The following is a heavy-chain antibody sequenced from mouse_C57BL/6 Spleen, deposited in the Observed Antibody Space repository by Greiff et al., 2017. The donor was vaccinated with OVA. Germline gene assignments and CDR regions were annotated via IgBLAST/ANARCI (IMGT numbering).Heavy chain of an antibody. V-gene: IGHV3-6*01. Sequence: EVKLVESGPGLVKPSQSLSLTCSVTGYSITSGYYWNLIRQLPGNQREWMGYISYDGSNNYNPSLKNRISITRDTSKNQFFLKLDSVTPEDAATNYCARGELGGFAYWGQGTLVTVSA. CDR3: ARGELGGFAY. CDR2: ISYDGSN. J-gene: IGHJ3*01. CDR1: GYSITSGYY. D-gene: IGHD4-1*01.